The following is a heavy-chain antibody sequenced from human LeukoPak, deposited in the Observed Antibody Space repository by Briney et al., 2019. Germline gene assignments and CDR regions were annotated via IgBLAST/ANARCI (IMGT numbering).Heavy chain of an antibody. V-gene: IGHV1-18*01. D-gene: IGHD1-26*01. CDR1: GYTFASFG. J-gene: IGHJ4*02. CDR2: ISAYNGHT. CDR3: ARDQVVGATAGTFDY. Sequence: GASVKVSCRASGYTFASFGVSWVRQAPGQGLEWMGWISAYNGHTNYAQKLQGRVTMTTDTSTSTAYMELGSLRSDGTAVYYCARDQVVGATAGTFDYWGQGTLVTVSS.